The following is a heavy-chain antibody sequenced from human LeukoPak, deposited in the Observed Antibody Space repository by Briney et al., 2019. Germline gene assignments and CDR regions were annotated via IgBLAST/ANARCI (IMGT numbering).Heavy chain of an antibody. CDR2: IYTSGST. CDR3: ARGHYGSGSSIR. V-gene: IGHV4-4*07. D-gene: IGHD3-10*01. J-gene: IGHJ4*02. CDR1: GGSISSYY. Sequence: SETLSLTCTVSGGSISSYYWSWIRQPAGKGLEWIGRIYTSGSTNYNPSLKSRVTMSVDTSKNQFSLKLSSVTAADSAVYYWARGHYGSGSSIRWGQGTLVTVSS.